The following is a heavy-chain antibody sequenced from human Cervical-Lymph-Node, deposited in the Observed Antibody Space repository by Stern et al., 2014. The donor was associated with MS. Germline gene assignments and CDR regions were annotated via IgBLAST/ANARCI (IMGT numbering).Heavy chain of an antibody. Sequence: VQLVESGPGLVKPSGALSLTCSVSGGSISGYYWTLIRHTPGKTMEWIGFIYNTGTTNYNPSFGSRVSMSMDTSKSQFSLRLSSVTAADTATYYCARGERAIDWYFDLWGRGTMVTVSS. CDR1: GGSISGYY. CDR3: ARGERAIDWYFDL. CDR2: IYNTGTT. J-gene: IGHJ2*01. D-gene: IGHD1-26*01. V-gene: IGHV4-59*01.